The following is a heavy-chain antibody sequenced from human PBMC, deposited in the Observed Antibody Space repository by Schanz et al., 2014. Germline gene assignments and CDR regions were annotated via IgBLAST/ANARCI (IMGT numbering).Heavy chain of an antibody. J-gene: IGHJ3*01. D-gene: IGHD3-16*01. CDR2: ITKDGRSA. V-gene: IGHV3-64*04. CDR1: GFAFSNYA. Sequence: QVQLVESGGGVVQPGRSLRLSCAASGFAFSNYAMHWVRQAPEKGLEYVSAITKDGRSAYYADSVKGRFTISRDNSKNTLFLQMNSLRSEDTAVYYCTRDRGALINHNDALDLWGQGTMVSVSS. CDR3: TRDRGALINHNDALDL.